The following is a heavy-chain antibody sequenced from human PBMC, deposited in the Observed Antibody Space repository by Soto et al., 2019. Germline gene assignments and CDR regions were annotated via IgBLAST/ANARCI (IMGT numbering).Heavy chain of an antibody. D-gene: IGHD1-26*01. V-gene: IGHV3-23*01. CDR3: AKSGGASPYYFDY. CDR1: AFTFNTYA. J-gene: IGHJ4*02. Sequence: EVQLLESGGGLVQPGGSLRLSCAASAFTFNTYAKGWVRQAPGKGLEWVSAISVSGGGTYYADSVKGRFTISRDTSKNTLYLQMNSLRADDTAVYYCAKSGGASPYYFDYWGRGTLVTVSS. CDR2: ISVSGGGT.